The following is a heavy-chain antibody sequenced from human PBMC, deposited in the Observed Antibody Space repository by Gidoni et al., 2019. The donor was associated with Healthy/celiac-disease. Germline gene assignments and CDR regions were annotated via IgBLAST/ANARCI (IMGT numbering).Heavy chain of an antibody. D-gene: IGHD4-17*01. Sequence: QVQLVEAGGGLVQPGRSLRLSCAASGFTFSSYAMHWVRQAPGKGLEWVAVISYDGSNKYYADSVKGRFTISRDNSKNTLYLQMNSLRAEDTAVYYCARDPGTTVTTDFDYWGQGTLVTVSS. J-gene: IGHJ4*02. CDR1: GFTFSSYA. CDR3: ARDPGTTVTTDFDY. V-gene: IGHV3-30-3*01. CDR2: ISYDGSNK.